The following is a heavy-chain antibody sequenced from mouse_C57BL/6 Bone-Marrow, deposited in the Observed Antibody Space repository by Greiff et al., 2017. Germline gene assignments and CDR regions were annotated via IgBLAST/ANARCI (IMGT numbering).Heavy chain of an antibody. CDR3: ASPGAWFAY. D-gene: IGHD4-1*01. J-gene: IGHJ3*01. Sequence: QVQLQQPGAELVKPGASVKLSCKASGYTFTSYWMQWVKQRPGQGLEWIGEIAPSDSYTNYNQKFKGKATLTVDTSSSTAYMQLSSLTSEDSAVYYCASPGAWFAYWGQGTLVTVSA. CDR2: IAPSDSYT. V-gene: IGHV1-50*01. CDR1: GYTFTSYW.